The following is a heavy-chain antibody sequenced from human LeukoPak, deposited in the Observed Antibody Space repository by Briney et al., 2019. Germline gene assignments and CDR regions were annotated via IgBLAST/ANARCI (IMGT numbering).Heavy chain of an antibody. Sequence: PGGSLRLSCAASGFTFSSYAMSWVRQAPGKGLEWVSAISGSGGSTYYADSVKGRFTISRDNSKNTLYLQMNSLRAEDTAVYYCAKDTPVVGRDGHNDLRAPLVFDYWGQGTLVTVSS. V-gene: IGHV3-23*01. CDR2: ISGSGGST. D-gene: IGHD5-24*01. CDR3: AKDTPVVGRDGHNDLRAPLVFDY. J-gene: IGHJ4*02. CDR1: GFTFSSYA.